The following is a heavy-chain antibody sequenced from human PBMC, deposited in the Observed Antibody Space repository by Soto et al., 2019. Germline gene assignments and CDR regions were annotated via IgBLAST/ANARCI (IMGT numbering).Heavy chain of an antibody. D-gene: IGHD2-15*01. Sequence: EVQLLESGGGLVQPGGSLRLSCAASGFTFSSYAMSWVRQAPGKGLEWVSAISGSGGSTYYADSVKGRFTISRDNSKNTLYLLMNSLRAEDKAVYYCAKAQDIVVVVAATYAFDIWGQGTMVTVSS. CDR3: AKAQDIVVVVAATYAFDI. V-gene: IGHV3-23*01. CDR2: ISGSGGST. J-gene: IGHJ3*02. CDR1: GFTFSSYA.